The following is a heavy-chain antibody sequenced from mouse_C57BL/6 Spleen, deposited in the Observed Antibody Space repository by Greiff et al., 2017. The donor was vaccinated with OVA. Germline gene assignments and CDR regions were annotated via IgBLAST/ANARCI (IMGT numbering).Heavy chain of an antibody. J-gene: IGHJ4*01. V-gene: IGHV1-76*01. Sequence: QVQLQQSGAELVRPGASVKLSCKASGYTFTDYYINWVKQRPGQGLEWIARIYPGSGNTYYNEKFKGKATLTAEKSSSTAYMQLSSLTSEDSAVYFCAGGNYAMDYWGQGTSVTVSS. CDR2: IYPGSGNT. CDR1: GYTFTDYY. CDR3: AGGNYAMDY.